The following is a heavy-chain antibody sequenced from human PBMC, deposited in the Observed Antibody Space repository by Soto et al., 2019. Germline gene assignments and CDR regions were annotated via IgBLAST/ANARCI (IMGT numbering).Heavy chain of an antibody. CDR3: ARVERGTATTVVDAFDI. CDR2: MSHIGGT. J-gene: IGHJ3*02. V-gene: IGHV4-34*01. Sequence: QVQLQQWGAGLLKPSETLSLTCAVYGGFVSSGSYYWSWIRQPPGKGLEWIGEMSHIGGTHFNPSLKSRVTISVDTSKNQFSLKMSSVTAADTALYYCARVERGTATTVVDAFDIWVPGTMVTVSS. CDR1: GGFVSSGSYY. D-gene: IGHD2-21*02.